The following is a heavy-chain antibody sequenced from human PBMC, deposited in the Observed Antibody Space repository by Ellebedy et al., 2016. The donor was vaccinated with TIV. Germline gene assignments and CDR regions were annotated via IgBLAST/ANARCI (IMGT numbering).Heavy chain of an antibody. V-gene: IGHV4-59*01. D-gene: IGHD2-8*01. CDR3: ARVRNGRFKRYYFDQ. CDR1: GGSIRPYY. CDR2: IYDGGDT. J-gene: IGHJ4*02. Sequence: MPSETLSLTCSVSGGSIRPYYWTWIRQSPEKGLEWIASIYDGGDTNYNPSLKSRATIALDKSKRQFSLRLNSVTAADTAFYSCARVRNGRFKRYYFDQWGQGTLVSVSS.